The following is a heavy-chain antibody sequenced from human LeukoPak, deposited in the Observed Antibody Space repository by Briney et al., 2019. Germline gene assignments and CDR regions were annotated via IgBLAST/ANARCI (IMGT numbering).Heavy chain of an antibody. Sequence: SETLFLTCTVSGGSISSYCWSWIRQPPGKGLEWIGYIYYSGSTNYNPSLKSRVTISVDTSKNQFSLKLSSVTAADTAVYYCARGAPYGDYSYWGQGTLVTVSS. CDR2: IYYSGST. V-gene: IGHV4-59*01. D-gene: IGHD4-17*01. CDR3: ARGAPYGDYSY. J-gene: IGHJ4*02. CDR1: GGSISSYC.